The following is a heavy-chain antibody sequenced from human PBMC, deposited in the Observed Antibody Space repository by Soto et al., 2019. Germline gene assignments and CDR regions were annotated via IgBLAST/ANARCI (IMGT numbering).Heavy chain of an antibody. J-gene: IGHJ6*02. Sequence: TVSPTCTVSAGAISRGVYYWSGIRQHPGTGLEWIGHISYSGSTYYNTSLKSRVTISVDTSKNQFSLKLSSVTAADTAVYYCARHGGLLWFGELFIKRYYYYGMDVWGQGTTVTVS. D-gene: IGHD3-10*01. V-gene: IGHV4-30-4*01. CDR3: ARHGGLLWFGELFIKRYYYYGMDV. CDR2: ISYSGST. CDR1: AGAISRGVYY.